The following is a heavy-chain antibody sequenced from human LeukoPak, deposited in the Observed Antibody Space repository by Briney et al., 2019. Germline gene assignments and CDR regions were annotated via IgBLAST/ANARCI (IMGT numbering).Heavy chain of an antibody. CDR3: ARDRGPHSTSLYYYYYMDV. Sequence: SETLSLTCTVSGGSISSYYWSWIRQPPGKGLEWIGYIYYSGSANYNPSLKSRVTISVDTSKNQFSLKLSSVTAADTAMYYCARDRGPHSTSLYYYYYMDVWGKGTTVTVSS. V-gene: IGHV4-59*01. J-gene: IGHJ6*03. D-gene: IGHD6-13*01. CDR1: GGSISSYY. CDR2: IYYSGSA.